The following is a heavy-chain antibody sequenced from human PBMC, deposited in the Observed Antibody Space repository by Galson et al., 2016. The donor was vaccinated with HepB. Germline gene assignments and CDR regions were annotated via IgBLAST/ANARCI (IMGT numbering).Heavy chain of an antibody. CDR2: INQDGGEE. V-gene: IGHV3-7*01. D-gene: IGHD3-16*01. Sequence: SLRLSCAASGFTFSNCWMNWVRQAPGKGLEWVANINQDGGEENYVDSVKGRFTISRDNAKNSLYLQMNSLTAEDTAVYYCAPDASIGREVVWGQGTTVTASS. CDR1: GFTFSNCW. J-gene: IGHJ6*02. CDR3: APDASIGREVV.